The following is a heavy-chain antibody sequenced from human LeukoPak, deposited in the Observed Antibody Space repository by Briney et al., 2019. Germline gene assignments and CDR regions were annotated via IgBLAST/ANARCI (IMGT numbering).Heavy chain of an antibody. D-gene: IGHD5-18*01. CDR1: GFTFSSYA. J-gene: IGHJ3*02. CDR3: ARVNNRYSYGGDAFDI. Sequence: GGSLRLSCAASGFTFSSYAMHWVRQAPGKGLEWVAVISYDGSNKYYADSVKGRFTISRDNSKNTLYLQMNSLRAEDTAVYYCARVNNRYSYGGDAFDIWGQGTMVTVSS. CDR2: ISYDGSNK. V-gene: IGHV3-30-3*01.